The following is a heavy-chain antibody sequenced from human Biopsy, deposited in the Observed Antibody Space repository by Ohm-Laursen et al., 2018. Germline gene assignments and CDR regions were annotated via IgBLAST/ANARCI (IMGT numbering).Heavy chain of an antibody. J-gene: IGHJ4*02. CDR3: ARAGDFGSRGAGDY. V-gene: IGHV3-64*01. Sequence: SLRLSCAASGFLFSRHAMHWVRQAPGKGLEYVSAISNTGDGTYYANSVEGRFTVSRDNSGNRLYLQMDSLRIEDTAIYFCARAGDFGSRGAGDYWGRGTLVTVSS. CDR2: ISNTGDGT. CDR1: GFLFSRHA. D-gene: IGHD3-10*01.